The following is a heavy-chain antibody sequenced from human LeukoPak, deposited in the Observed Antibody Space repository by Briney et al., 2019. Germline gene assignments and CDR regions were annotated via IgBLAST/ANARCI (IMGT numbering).Heavy chain of an antibody. J-gene: IGHJ4*02. V-gene: IGHV3-23*01. Sequence: PGGSLRLSCAASGFTFSSYGMSWVRQAPGKGLEWVSSISASGGGTYYADSVKGRFTISRDNSKNTLYLQMNSLTAEDTAIYYCARSGIYDYWGQGTLVTVSS. CDR1: GFTFSSYG. D-gene: IGHD3-3*01. CDR2: ISASGGGT. CDR3: ARSGIYDY.